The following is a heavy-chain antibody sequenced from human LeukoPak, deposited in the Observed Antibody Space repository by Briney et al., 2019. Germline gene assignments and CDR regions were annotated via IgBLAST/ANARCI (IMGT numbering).Heavy chain of an antibody. Sequence: HGGSVSFSCAASGFPFISYWMSWARRAQGKGLEGVAIIKQDGSENYYVDSVKGRFSISRDNAKNSLYLQISSLKAEDTAVYYCARAPLVRGLIPSFDYWGQGTLVTVSS. J-gene: IGHJ4*02. CDR1: GFPFISYW. V-gene: IGHV3-7*01. CDR2: IKQDGSEN. D-gene: IGHD3-10*01. CDR3: ARAPLVRGLIPSFDY.